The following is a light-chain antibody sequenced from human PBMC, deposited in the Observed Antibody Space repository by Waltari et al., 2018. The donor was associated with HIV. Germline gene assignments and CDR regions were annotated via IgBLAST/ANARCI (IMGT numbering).Light chain of an antibody. CDR3: QQYNVWPPWA. V-gene: IGKV3-15*01. CDR1: QNVGDN. Sequence: DIVVTQSPATLSVSPGERATLSCWARQNVGDNLAWYQQRPGQAPKLLIYAASTRATDTPARFSGSGSGTDFTLIINGLQSEDFAVYYCQQYNVWPPWAFGPGTKVEIK. CDR2: AAS. J-gene: IGKJ1*01.